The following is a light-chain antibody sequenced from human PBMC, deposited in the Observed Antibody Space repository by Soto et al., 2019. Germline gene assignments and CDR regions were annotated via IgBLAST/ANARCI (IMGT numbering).Light chain of an antibody. J-gene: IGLJ2*01. CDR1: SGHSSYA. CDR2: LNSDGSH. Sequence: QLVLTQSPSASASLGASVKLTCTLSSGHSSYAIAWHQQQPEKGPRYLMKLNSDGSHNKGDGIPDRFLGSSSGSERYLTISSLQSEDEADYYCQTWGSGIRVVYGGGTKLTVL. CDR3: QTWGSGIRVV. V-gene: IGLV4-69*01.